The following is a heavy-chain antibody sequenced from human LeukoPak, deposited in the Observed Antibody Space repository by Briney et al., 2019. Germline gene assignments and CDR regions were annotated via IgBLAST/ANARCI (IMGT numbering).Heavy chain of an antibody. CDR3: ARDQASQQLDFDY. J-gene: IGHJ4*02. D-gene: IGHD6-13*01. Sequence: PGGSLRLSCATSGFPFSSFWMSWVRQGPGKGPEWVANIKQDGGEKYYVDSVKGRFTISRDNANNSLFLQMDSLRAEDTAVYYCARDQASQQLDFDYWGQGTLVTVSS. CDR2: IKQDGGEK. CDR1: GFPFSSFW. V-gene: IGHV3-7*01.